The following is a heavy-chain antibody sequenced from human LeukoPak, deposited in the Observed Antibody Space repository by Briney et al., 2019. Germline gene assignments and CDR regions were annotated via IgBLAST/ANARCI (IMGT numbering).Heavy chain of an antibody. CDR3: ARGSGDGYNYHSEVPDDAFDI. CDR2: INPNSGGT. D-gene: IGHD5-24*01. V-gene: IGHV1-2*02. CDR1: GYTFTSYD. Sequence: GASVKVSCKASGYTFTSYDINWVRQATGQGLEWMGWINPNSGGTNYAQKFQGRVTMTRDTSISTAYMELSRLRSDDTAVYYCARGSGDGYNYHSEVPDDAFDIWGQGTMVTVSS. J-gene: IGHJ3*02.